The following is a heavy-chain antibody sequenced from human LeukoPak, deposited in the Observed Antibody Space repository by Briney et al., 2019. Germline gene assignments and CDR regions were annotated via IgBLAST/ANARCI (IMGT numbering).Heavy chain of an antibody. V-gene: IGHV3-74*01. D-gene: IGHD3-22*01. CDR3: ARDRGDYDSSGYRTPDAFDI. J-gene: IGHJ3*02. CDR2: INSDGSST. CDR1: GFTFSNYY. Sequence: GGSLRLSCAASGFTFSNYYMSWVRQAPGKGLVWVSRINSDGSSTSYADSVKGRFTISRDNAKNTLYLQMNRLRAEDTAVYYCARDRGDYDSSGYRTPDAFDIWGQGTMVTVSS.